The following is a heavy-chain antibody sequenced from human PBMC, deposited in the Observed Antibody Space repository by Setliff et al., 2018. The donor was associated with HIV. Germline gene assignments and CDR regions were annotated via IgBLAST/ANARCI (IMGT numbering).Heavy chain of an antibody. CDR1: HYSISDSYY. V-gene: IGHV4-38-2*01. CDR3: ARGQWEGLHAYFFDV. D-gene: IGHD1-26*01. J-gene: IGHJ4*01. Sequence: SLTCLVSHYSISDSYYWGLVRQPPGKGLEWIGTVYYLGNTYHNPSLRSRLSLSIDRSHQSFSFQLTSVSAADTAMYYCARGQWEGLHAYFFDVWGHGMLVTVSS. CDR2: VYYLGNT.